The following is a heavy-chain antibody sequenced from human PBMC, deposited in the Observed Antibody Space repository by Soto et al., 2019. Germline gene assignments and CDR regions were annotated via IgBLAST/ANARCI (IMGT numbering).Heavy chain of an antibody. CDR3: AREEGYCSSTSCLKYYYYYYGMDV. Sequence: RGSLRLSCAASGFTFSSYSMNWVRQAPGKGLEWVSSISSSSSYIYYADSVKGRFTISRDNAKNSLYLQMNSLRAEDTAVYYCAREEGYCSSTSCLKYYYYYYGMDVWGQGTTVTVSS. D-gene: IGHD2-2*01. V-gene: IGHV3-21*01. J-gene: IGHJ6*02. CDR1: GFTFSSYS. CDR2: ISSSSSYI.